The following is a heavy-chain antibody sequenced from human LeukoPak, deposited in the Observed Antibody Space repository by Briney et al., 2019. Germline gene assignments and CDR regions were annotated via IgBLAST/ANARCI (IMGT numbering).Heavy chain of an antibody. Sequence: SETLSLTCTVSGDSISPYYWTWIRQPPGKGLEWIGHIHYSGTTSYNPSLKSRVTIPVDTSKNHFSLKLTSVTPADTAVYYCVRGVSSGLWGQGTLVTVSS. CDR2: IHYSGTT. CDR1: GDSISPYY. CDR3: VRGVSSGL. J-gene: IGHJ4*02. V-gene: IGHV4-59*01. D-gene: IGHD3-22*01.